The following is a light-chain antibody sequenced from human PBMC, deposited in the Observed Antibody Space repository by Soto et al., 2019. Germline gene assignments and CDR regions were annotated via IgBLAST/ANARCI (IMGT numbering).Light chain of an antibody. V-gene: IGLV2-14*01. CDR2: EVR. CDR1: SSDVGGYNP. J-gene: IGLJ3*02. CDR3: CSYTSSSIRV. Sequence: ALTQPASVSGSPGQSITISCTGTSSDVGGYNPVSWYQQHPGKAPKLIIYEVRNRPSGVSNRLSGSKSGNTASLTISGLQADDVADYYCCSYTSSSIRVFGGGTKVTVL.